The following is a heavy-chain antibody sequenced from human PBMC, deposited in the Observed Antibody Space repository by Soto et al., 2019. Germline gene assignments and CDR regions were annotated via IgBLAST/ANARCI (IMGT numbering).Heavy chain of an antibody. CDR3: ARYDSGHDAFDI. Sequence: ASVKVSCKTSGYTFTSYYMHWVRQAPGQGLEWMGIINPSGGSTSYAQKFQGRVTMTRDTSTSTVYMELSSLRSEDTAVYYCARYDSGHDAFDIWGQGTMVTVSS. CDR2: INPSGGST. CDR1: GYTFTSYY. J-gene: IGHJ3*02. D-gene: IGHD5-12*01. V-gene: IGHV1-46*01.